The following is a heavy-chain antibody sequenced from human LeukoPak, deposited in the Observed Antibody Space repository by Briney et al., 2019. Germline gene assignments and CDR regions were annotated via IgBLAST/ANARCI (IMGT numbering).Heavy chain of an antibody. CDR1: GGTFSSYA. CDR3: ARGSQQWLADFDY. Sequence: GASVKVSCKASGGTFSSYAISWVRQAPGQGLEWMGGIIPIFGTANYAQKFQGRVTITADESTSTAYMELSSLRSEDTAVYYCARGSQQWLADFDYWGQGTLVTVSS. CDR2: IIPIFGTA. V-gene: IGHV1-69*13. D-gene: IGHD6-19*01. J-gene: IGHJ4*02.